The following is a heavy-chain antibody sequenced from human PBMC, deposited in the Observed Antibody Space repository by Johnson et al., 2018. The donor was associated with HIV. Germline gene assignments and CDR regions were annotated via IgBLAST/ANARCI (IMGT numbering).Heavy chain of an antibody. Sequence: EVQLVESGGGLVQPGGSLRLSCAASGFTFSTYDMYWVRQPTGKGLEWVSILGTAGDINYPGSVKGRFTISRENAKNSLYLQMNSLRAEDTAVYYCAREELWFGELYHAFDIWGQGTMVTVSS. CDR2: LGTAGDI. CDR3: AREELWFGELYHAFDI. J-gene: IGHJ3*02. D-gene: IGHD3-10*01. V-gene: IGHV3-13*01. CDR1: GFTFSTYD.